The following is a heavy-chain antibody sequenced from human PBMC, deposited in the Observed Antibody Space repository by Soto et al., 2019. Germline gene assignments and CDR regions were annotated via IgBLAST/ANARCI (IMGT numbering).Heavy chain of an antibody. V-gene: IGHV5-51*01. CDR2: IYPGDSDT. D-gene: IGHD5-12*01. CDR3: ARQGGGGYSGYPTPYYYYGMDV. CDR1: GYSFTSYW. J-gene: IGHJ6*02. Sequence: GESLKISCKGSGYSFTSYWIGWVRQMPGKGLEWMGIIYPGDSDTRYSPSFQGQVTISADKSISTAYLQWSSLKASDTAMYYCARQGGGGYSGYPTPYYYYGMDVWRQGTTVTVSS.